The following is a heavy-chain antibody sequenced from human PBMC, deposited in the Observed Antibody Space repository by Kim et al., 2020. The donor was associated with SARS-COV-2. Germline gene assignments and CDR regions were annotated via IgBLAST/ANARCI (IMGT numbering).Heavy chain of an antibody. CDR2: ITWNGGVT. V-gene: IGHV3-20*04. CDR3: ARGPDILTGPIDL. D-gene: IGHD3-9*01. Sequence: GGSLRLSCGTSGFTFKEYGMTWVRQVPWEGLECVAAITWNGGVTGYADSVKGRFIISRDNANNFLYLQMNSLRVEDTAFYYCARGPDILTGPIDLWGQGTLVTVSS. CDR1: GFTFKEYG. J-gene: IGHJ5*02.